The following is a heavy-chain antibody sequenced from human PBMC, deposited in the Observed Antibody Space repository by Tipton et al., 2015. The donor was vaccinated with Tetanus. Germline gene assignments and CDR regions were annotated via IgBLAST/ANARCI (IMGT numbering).Heavy chain of an antibody. CDR3: ARDSSSWGRN. Sequence: SLRLSCAASGFTFNTYSMNWVRQAPGKGLEWVSALSDSGGTTYYADSVKGRFTISRDNSKNTLYLQMNSLRAEDTAVYYCARDSSSWGRNWGQGTLVTVSS. V-gene: IGHV3-23*01. CDR2: LSDSGGTT. J-gene: IGHJ4*02. CDR1: GFTFNTYS. D-gene: IGHD6-13*01.